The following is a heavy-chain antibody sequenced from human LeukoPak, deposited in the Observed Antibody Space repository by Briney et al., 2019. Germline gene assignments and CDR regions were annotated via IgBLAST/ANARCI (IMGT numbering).Heavy chain of an antibody. V-gene: IGHV3-64*01. Sequence: GGSLRLSCAASGFTFSSYAMHWVRQAPGKGLEYVSAISSNGGSTYYANSVKGRFTISRDNSKNTLYLQMGSLRAEDMAVYYCARSYGDLTPDDAFDIWGQGTMVTVSS. J-gene: IGHJ3*02. D-gene: IGHD4-17*01. CDR3: ARSYGDLTPDDAFDI. CDR2: ISSNGGST. CDR1: GFTFSSYA.